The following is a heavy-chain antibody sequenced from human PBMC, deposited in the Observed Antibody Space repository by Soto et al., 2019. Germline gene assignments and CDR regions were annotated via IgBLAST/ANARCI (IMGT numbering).Heavy chain of an antibody. CDR2: IFSNDEK. CDR1: GFSLSNARMG. J-gene: IGHJ4*02. V-gene: IGHV2-26*01. CDR3: ARTARSNFEYDFWSGYYPPFDY. Sequence: QVTLKESGPVLVKPTETLTLTCTVSGFSLSNARMGVSWIRQPPGKALEWLAHIFSNDEKSYSTSLKSRLTISKDTSKSQVVLTMTNMDPVDTATYYCARTARSNFEYDFWSGYYPPFDYWGQGTLVTVSS. D-gene: IGHD3-3*01.